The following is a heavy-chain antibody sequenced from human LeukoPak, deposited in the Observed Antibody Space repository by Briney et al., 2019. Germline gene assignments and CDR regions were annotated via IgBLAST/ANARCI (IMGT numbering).Heavy chain of an antibody. J-gene: IGHJ4*02. CDR3: AIDPNWGTHS. CDR1: GFTFNTYT. V-gene: IGHV3-23*01. Sequence: GGSLRLSCAASGFTFNTYTMYWVRHPPGKRLEWVSIIGNNGGGIHYADSVRGRFTISRDNSKNALYLQMNSLRVEDTAVYYCAIDPNWGTHSWGQGVLVTVSS. D-gene: IGHD7-27*01. CDR2: IGNNGGGI.